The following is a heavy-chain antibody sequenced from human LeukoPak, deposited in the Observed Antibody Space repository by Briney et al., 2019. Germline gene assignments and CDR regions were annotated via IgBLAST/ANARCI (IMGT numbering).Heavy chain of an antibody. J-gene: IGHJ4*02. CDR1: GFTLSSYA. CDR2: ISASGGTT. CDR3: ARDAGSGYFDY. V-gene: IGHV3-23*01. Sequence: GGSLRLSCSASGFTLSSYAMSWVRQAPGKGLEGVSSISASGGTTYYADSVKGRFTISRDNAQTSLYLQMNGLRDEDTAVYYCARDAGSGYFDYWGQGTLVTVSP. D-gene: IGHD6-19*01.